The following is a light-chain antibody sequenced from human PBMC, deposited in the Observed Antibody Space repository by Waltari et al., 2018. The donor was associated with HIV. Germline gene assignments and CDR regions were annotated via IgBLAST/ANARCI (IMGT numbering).Light chain of an antibody. J-gene: IGLJ3*02. CDR1: SSDVGGYNY. CDR3: CSYAGSSTWV. CDR2: YVS. V-gene: IGLV2-23*02. Sequence: QSALTQPASVSGSPGQSITISCTGTSSDVGGYNYVSWYQQHPGKAPKLMIYYVSKRPSGVSNRFSGSKSGNTASLTISGLQAEDEADYYCCSYAGSSTWVFGGGTKLTVL.